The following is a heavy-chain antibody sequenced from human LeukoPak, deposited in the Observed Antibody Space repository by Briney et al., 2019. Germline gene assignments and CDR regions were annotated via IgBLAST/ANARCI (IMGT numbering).Heavy chain of an antibody. J-gene: IGHJ3*02. CDR3: AKIGRITIFGVVPENHDAFDI. D-gene: IGHD3-3*01. CDR1: GFTFSSYA. V-gene: IGHV3-23*01. CDR2: ISGSGGST. Sequence: PGGSLRLSCAASGFTFSSYAMSWVRQAPGKGLEWVSAISGSGGSTYYADSVKGRFTISRDNSKNTLYLQMNSLRAEDTAVYYCAKIGRITIFGVVPENHDAFDIWGQGTMVTVSS.